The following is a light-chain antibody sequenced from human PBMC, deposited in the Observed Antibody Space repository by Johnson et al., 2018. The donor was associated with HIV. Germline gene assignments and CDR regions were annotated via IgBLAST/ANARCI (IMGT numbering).Light chain of an antibody. CDR3: AAWDDSLNGLYV. CDR2: DNN. J-gene: IGLJ1*01. Sequence: QSVLTQPPSVSAAPGQKVTISCSGSSSNIGNNYVSWYQQLPGTAPKLLIYDNNKRPSGVPDRFSGSKSGPSASLALSWLQAEDEADYYCAAWDDSLNGLYVFATGTKVTVL. V-gene: IGLV1-51*01. CDR1: SSNIGNNY.